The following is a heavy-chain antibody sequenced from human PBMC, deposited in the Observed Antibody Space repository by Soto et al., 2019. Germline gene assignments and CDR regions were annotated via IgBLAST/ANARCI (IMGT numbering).Heavy chain of an antibody. CDR2: ISHRGTP. D-gene: IGHD6-19*01. CDR1: GASVSETYW. J-gene: IGHJ4*02. CDR3: ARHIAVAGTRGFDY. Sequence: QVHLQESGPGLVEPSETLSLPCAVSGASVSETYWWSWVRQAPGKGLEWIGEISHRGTPHYNPSLWSRVTMSTDTSRNQISLTLMSVTAADSASYYCARHIAVAGTRGFDYWGQGTLVTVSS. V-gene: IGHV4-4*02.